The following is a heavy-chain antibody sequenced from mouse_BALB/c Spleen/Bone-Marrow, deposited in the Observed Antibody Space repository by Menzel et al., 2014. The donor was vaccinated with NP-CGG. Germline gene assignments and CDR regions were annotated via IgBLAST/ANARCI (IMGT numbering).Heavy chain of an antibody. CDR3: TRPYYGYVGYAY. CDR1: GYTFTSYY. V-gene: IGHV1S81*02. J-gene: IGHJ3*01. D-gene: IGHD1-2*01. Sequence: QVQLQQPGAELVNPVASVKLSCKASGYTFTSYYMYWVKQRPGQGLEWIGEINPSNGGTNFNEKFKSKATLTVDKSSSTAYIQLSSLTFEDSAIYYCTRPYYGYVGYAYWGLGTQVTVSA. CDR2: INPSNGGT.